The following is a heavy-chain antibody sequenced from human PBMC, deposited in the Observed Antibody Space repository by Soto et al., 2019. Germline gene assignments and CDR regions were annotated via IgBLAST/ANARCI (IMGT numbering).Heavy chain of an antibody. D-gene: IGHD6-6*01. CDR1: GFTFSSYG. V-gene: IGHV3-33*01. CDR3: ARVLYTGQLVDY. J-gene: IGHJ4*02. CDR2: IWYDGSNK. Sequence: GGSLRLSCAASGFTFSSYGMHWVRQAPGKGLEWVPVIWYDGSNKYYADSVKGRFTISRDNSKNTLYLQMNSLRAEDTAVYYCARVLYTGQLVDYWGQGTLVTVSS.